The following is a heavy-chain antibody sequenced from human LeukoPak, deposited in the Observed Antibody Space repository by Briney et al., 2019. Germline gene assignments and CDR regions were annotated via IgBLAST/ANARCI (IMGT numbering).Heavy chain of an antibody. CDR1: GGSFSGYY. Sequence: SETLSLTCAVYGGSFSGYYWSWIRQHPGKGLEWIGYIYYSGSTYYNPSLKSRVTISVDTSKNQFSLKLSSVTAADTAVYYCARGYSYGYDDYYYGMDVWGQGTTVTVSS. J-gene: IGHJ6*02. V-gene: IGHV4-31*11. D-gene: IGHD5-18*01. CDR3: ARGYSYGYDDYYYGMDV. CDR2: IYYSGST.